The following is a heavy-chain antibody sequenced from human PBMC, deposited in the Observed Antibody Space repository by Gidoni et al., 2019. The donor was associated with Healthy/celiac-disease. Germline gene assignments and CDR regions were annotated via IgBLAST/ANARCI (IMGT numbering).Heavy chain of an antibody. CDR2: IRYDGSNK. CDR3: AKESMITFGGVMDLIY. D-gene: IGHD3-16*01. CDR1: GFTFSSYG. V-gene: IGHV3-30*02. Sequence: QVQLVESGGGVVQPGGSLRLSCAASGFTFSSYGMHWVRQAPGKGLEWVAFIRYDGSNKYYADSVKGRFTISRDNSKNTLYLQMNSLRAEDTAVYYCAKESMITFGGVMDLIYWGQGTLVTVSS. J-gene: IGHJ4*02.